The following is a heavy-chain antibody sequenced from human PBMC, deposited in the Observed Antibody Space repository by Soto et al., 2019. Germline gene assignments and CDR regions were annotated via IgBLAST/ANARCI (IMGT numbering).Heavy chain of an antibody. CDR3: AREASGGLIVGATGWSDP. Sequence: QVQLVQSGAEVKKPGSSVKVSCKASGGTFSSYAISWVRQAPGQGLEWMGGIIPIFGTANYAQKFQGRVTITADEPKSTAYMELSGLRFEDTAVYYCAREASGGLIVGATGWSDPWGQGTLATSSS. CDR1: GGTFSSYA. V-gene: IGHV1-69*01. J-gene: IGHJ5*02. CDR2: IIPIFGTA. D-gene: IGHD1-26*01.